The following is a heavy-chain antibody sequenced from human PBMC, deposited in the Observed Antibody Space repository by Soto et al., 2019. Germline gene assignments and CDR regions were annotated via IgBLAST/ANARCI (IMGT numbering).Heavy chain of an antibody. CDR1: GYTFTNYG. J-gene: IGHJ6*03. Sequence: QVQLLQSGAEVKKPGASVKVSCKASGYTFTNYGITWVRQAPGQGLEWMGWISAYNGDTHYTQRLQGRVTMTTDTSTSTAYMELRGLRSDDTAVYYCPRVRQLVGYFYYYMDVWGIGTTVTVSS. CDR2: ISAYNGDT. D-gene: IGHD6-6*01. V-gene: IGHV1-18*01. CDR3: PRVRQLVGYFYYYMDV.